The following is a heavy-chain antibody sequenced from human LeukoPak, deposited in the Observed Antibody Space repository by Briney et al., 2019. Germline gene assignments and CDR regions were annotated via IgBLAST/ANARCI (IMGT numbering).Heavy chain of an antibody. CDR2: IKSKTDGGTT. CDR3: WGLRYFDWLLGYNWFDP. V-gene: IGHV3-15*01. CDR1: GFTFSNAW. D-gene: IGHD3-9*01. J-gene: IGHJ5*02. Sequence: GGSLRLSCAASGFTFSNAWMSWVRQAPGKGLEWVGRIKSKTDGGTTDYAAPVKGRFTISRDDSKNTLYLQMNSLKTEDTAVYYCWGLRYFDWLLGYNWFDPWGQGTLVTASS.